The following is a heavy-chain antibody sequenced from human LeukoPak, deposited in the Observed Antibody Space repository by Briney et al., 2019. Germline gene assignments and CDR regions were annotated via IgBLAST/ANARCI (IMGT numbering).Heavy chain of an antibody. Sequence: KAGGSLRLSCAASGFTFSSYSMNWVRQAPGKGLEWVSSISSSSSYIYYADSVKGRFTISRDNAKNSLYLQMNSLRAEDTAVYYCAKYQRIAAADTLLYDAFDIWGQGTMVTVSS. CDR1: GFTFSSYS. V-gene: IGHV3-21*04. CDR3: AKYQRIAAADTLLYDAFDI. D-gene: IGHD6-13*01. CDR2: ISSSSSYI. J-gene: IGHJ3*02.